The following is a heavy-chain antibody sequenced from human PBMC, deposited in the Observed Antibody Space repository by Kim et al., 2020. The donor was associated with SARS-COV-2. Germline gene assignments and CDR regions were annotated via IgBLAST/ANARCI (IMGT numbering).Heavy chain of an antibody. J-gene: IGHJ6*02. CDR1: GGSISSYY. D-gene: IGHD6-6*01. CDR3: ASDSETGLNSSSSGRFHYYGMDV. V-gene: IGHV4-59*13. CDR2: IYYSGST. Sequence: SETLSLTCTVSGGSISSYYWSWIRQPPGKGLEWIGYIYYSGSTNYNPSLKSRVTISVDTSKNQFSLKLSSVTAADTAVYYCASDSETGLNSSSSGRFHYYGMDVWGQGTTVTVSS.